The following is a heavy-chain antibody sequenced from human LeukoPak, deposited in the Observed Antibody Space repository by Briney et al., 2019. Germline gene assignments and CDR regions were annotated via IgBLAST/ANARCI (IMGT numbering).Heavy chain of an antibody. CDR1: GYTFSTYP. CDR3: ARVGIAAAGTLNWYFDL. V-gene: IGHV7-4-1*02. D-gene: IGHD6-13*01. CDR2: INTNTGNP. J-gene: IGHJ2*01. Sequence: ASVKVSCKASGYTFSTYPMNWVRQAPGQGLEWMGWINTNTGNPTYAQGFTGRFVFSLDTSVSTAYLQISSLKAEDTAVYYCARVGIAAAGTLNWYFDLWGRGTLVTVSS.